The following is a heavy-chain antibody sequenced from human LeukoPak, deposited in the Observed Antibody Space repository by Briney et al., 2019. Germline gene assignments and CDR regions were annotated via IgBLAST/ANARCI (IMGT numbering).Heavy chain of an antibody. J-gene: IGHJ4*02. Sequence: GGSLRLSCAASGFTFSSYSMNWVRQAPGKGLEWVSAISXTGTXIYSPDSMKGRFTVSRDNAKNVLYLQMNSLRADDTAVYYXXXXXXXQXVXXXDXSPXXHWGQGTLVTVSS. CDR3: XXXXXXQXVXXXDXSPXXH. CDR2: ISXTGTXI. V-gene: IGHV3-21*01. CDR1: GFTFSSYS.